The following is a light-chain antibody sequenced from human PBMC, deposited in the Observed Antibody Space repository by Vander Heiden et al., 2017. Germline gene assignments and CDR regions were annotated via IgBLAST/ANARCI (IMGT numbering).Light chain of an antibody. CDR1: QSVLYSSNNKNY. CDR2: WAS. CDR3: QQYYSIPIT. Sequence: DIVMTQSPDSLAVPLGERATINCKPSQSVLYSSNNKNYLAWYQQKLGQPPKLLIYWASTRESGVPDRFSGSGSGTDFTLTISSLQAEDVAVYYCQQYYSIPITFGQGTRLEIK. J-gene: IGKJ5*01. V-gene: IGKV4-1*01.